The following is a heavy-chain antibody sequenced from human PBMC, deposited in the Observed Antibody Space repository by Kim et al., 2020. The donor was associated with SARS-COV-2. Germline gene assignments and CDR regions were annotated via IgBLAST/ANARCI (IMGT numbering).Heavy chain of an antibody. Sequence: GGSLRLSCAISGFTFSNYAMSWVRQAPGKGPEWVSAVTGGGEPFYAYSVRGRFTVSRDNSERTLYLQMNSLRAEDTAVYYCAREGSVAGMGYFEHWGQGT. CDR3: AREGSVAGMGYFEH. D-gene: IGHD6-19*01. V-gene: IGHV3-23*01. CDR2: VTGGGEP. J-gene: IGHJ4*02. CDR1: GFTFSNYA.